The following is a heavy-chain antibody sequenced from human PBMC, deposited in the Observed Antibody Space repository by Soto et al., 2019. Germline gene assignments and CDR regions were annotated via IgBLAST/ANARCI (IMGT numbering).Heavy chain of an antibody. CDR3: ARGSPEHPKYCSSTSCPNMDV. CDR2: IKQDGSEK. V-gene: IGHV3-7*01. Sequence: EVQLVESGGGLVQPGGSLRLSCAASGFTFSSYWMSWVRQAPGKGLEWVANIKQDGSEKYYVDSVKGRFTISRDNAKNSLYLQMNSLRAEDTAVYYCARGSPEHPKYCSSTSCPNMDVWGKGTTVTVSS. CDR1: GFTFSSYW. D-gene: IGHD2-2*01. J-gene: IGHJ6*03.